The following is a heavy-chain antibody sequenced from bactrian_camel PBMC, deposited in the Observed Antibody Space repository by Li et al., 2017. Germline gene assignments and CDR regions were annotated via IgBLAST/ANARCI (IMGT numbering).Heavy chain of an antibody. V-gene: IGHV3S53*01. CDR2: MHGGGRI. CDR1: GDSVNR. CDR3: AAEEAVDETACGRLH. Sequence: QVQLVESGGGSAQAGGALALSCSASGDSVNRMAWHRRAPGKERELVSWMHGGGRINYGDSVKGRFTISRDNVKHIVSLQMNDLKTEDTAVYYCAAEEAVDETACGRLHWGQGTQVTVS. J-gene: IGHJ4*01. D-gene: IGHD1*01.